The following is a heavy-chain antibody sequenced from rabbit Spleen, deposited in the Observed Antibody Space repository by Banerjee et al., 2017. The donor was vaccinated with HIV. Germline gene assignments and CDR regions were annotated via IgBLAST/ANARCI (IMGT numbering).Heavy chain of an antibody. V-gene: IGHV1S45*01. CDR1: GFSFSNSYW. J-gene: IGHJ4*01. CDR3: ARGVVAYGGSGWDL. CDR2: TGTTTT. Sequence: EESGGDLVKPEGSLIVTCTASGFSFSNSYWICWVRQAPGKGLEWIGCTGTTTTWYASWAKGRFTISKTSSTTATLQLNSLTVADTATYFCARGVVAYGGSGWDLWGPGTLVTVS. D-gene: IGHD6-1*01.